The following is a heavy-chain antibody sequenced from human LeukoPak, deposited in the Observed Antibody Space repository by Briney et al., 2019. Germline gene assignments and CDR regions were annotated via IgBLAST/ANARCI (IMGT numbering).Heavy chain of an antibody. CDR2: ISYSGST. D-gene: IGHD3-9*01. J-gene: IGHJ3*02. CDR3: ARQGYDILTGYIDAFDI. V-gene: IGHV4-59*08. CDR1: GDSISGYY. Sequence: PSETLSLTCTVSGDSISGYYWSWIRQPPGKGLEWIGYISYSGSTNYNPSLKSRVTISIDTSKNQFSLKLRSVTAADTAIYYCARQGYDILTGYIDAFDIWGQGTMVTVSS.